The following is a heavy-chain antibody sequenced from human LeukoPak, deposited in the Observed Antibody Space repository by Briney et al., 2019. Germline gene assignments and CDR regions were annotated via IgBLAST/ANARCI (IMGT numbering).Heavy chain of an antibody. CDR1: GYSISSGYY. Sequence: SETLSLTCTVSGYSISSGYYWGWIRQPPGKGLEWIGSIYHSGSTYYNPSLKSRVTISVDTSKNQFSLKLSSVTAADTAVCYCARVGYGSGSYYNEVGAFDIWGQGTMVTVSS. CDR3: ARVGYGSGSYYNEVGAFDI. J-gene: IGHJ3*02. D-gene: IGHD3-10*01. CDR2: IYHSGST. V-gene: IGHV4-38-2*02.